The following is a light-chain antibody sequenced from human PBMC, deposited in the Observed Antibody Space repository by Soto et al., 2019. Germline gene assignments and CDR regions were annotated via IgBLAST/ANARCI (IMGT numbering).Light chain of an antibody. CDR3: SSYAGNYIFV. V-gene: IGLV2-11*01. CDR1: TSNVGAYKY. Sequence: QSALTQPRSVSGSPGQSVTISCAGTTSNVGAYKYVSWYQQYPGKGPKLMVYEVNRRPSGVPERFSGSKSGDTASLTISGLQTDDEADYYCSSYAGNYIFVFGSGTKLTVL. J-gene: IGLJ1*01. CDR2: EVN.